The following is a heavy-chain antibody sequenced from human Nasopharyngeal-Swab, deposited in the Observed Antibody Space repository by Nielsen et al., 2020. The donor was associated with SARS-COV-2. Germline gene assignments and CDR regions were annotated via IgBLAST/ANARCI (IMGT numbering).Heavy chain of an antibody. D-gene: IGHD3-9*01. CDR3: ARRGGYDILTGYRYYFDY. Sequence: GESLKISCAASGFTFSDYYMSWNRQAPGKGLEWVSYISSSGSTIYYADSVKGRFTISRDNAKNSLYLQMNSLRAEDTAVYYCARRGGYDILTGYRYYFDYWGQGTLVTVSS. CDR1: GFTFSDYY. J-gene: IGHJ4*02. CDR2: ISSSGSTI. V-gene: IGHV3-11*04.